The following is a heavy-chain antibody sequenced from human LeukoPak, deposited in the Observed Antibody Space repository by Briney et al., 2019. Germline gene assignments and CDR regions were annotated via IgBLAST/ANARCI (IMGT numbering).Heavy chain of an antibody. CDR1: GGTFSSYA. CDR2: IIPIFGTA. CDR3: ATHGRFGELSVDY. D-gene: IGHD3-10*01. Sequence: GASVKVSCKASGGTFSSYAISWVRQAPGQGLEWMGRIIPIFGTANYAQKFQGRVTITTDESTSTAYMELSTLRSEDTAVYYCATHGRFGELSVDYWGQGTLVTVSS. J-gene: IGHJ4*02. V-gene: IGHV1-69*05.